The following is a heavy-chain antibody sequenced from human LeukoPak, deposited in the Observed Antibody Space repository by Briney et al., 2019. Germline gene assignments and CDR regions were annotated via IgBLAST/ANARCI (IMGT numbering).Heavy chain of an antibody. CDR3: ARNSAYYDILTGYSPQGAFDI. V-gene: IGHV4-59*01. D-gene: IGHD3-9*01. J-gene: IGHJ3*02. CDR1: GGSISSYY. CDR2: IYYSGST. Sequence: PSETLYLTCTVSGGSISSYYWSWIRQPPGKGLEWIGYIYYSGSTNYNPSLKSRVTISVDTSKNQFYLKLSSVTAADTAVYYCARNSAYYDILTGYSPQGAFDIWGQGTMVTVSS.